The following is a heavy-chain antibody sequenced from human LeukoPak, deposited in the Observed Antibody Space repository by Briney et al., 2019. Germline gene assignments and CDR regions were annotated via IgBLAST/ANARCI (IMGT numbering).Heavy chain of an antibody. Sequence: ASVKVSCKASGYTFTSYDITWVRQATGQGLEWMGWMNPNSGNTGYAQRFQGRVTITRNTSISTAYMELSSLRSEDTAVYYCARGLRFLEWANDYWGQGTLVTVSS. CDR2: MNPNSGNT. J-gene: IGHJ4*02. CDR3: ARGLRFLEWANDY. D-gene: IGHD3-3*01. CDR1: GYTFTSYD. V-gene: IGHV1-8*03.